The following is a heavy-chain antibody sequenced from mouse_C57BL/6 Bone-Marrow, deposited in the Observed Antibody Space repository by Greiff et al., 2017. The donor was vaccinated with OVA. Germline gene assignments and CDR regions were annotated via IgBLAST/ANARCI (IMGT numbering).Heavy chain of an antibody. J-gene: IGHJ3*01. V-gene: IGHV3-6*01. Sequence: EVQLQESGPGLVKPSQSLSLTCSVTGYSITSGYYWNWIRQFPGNKLEWMGYISYDGSNNYNPSLKNRISITRDTSKNQFFLKLNSVTTEDTATYYCAREGKLFFAYWGQGTLVTVSA. CDR2: ISYDGSN. CDR1: GYSITSGYY. CDR3: AREGKLFFAY.